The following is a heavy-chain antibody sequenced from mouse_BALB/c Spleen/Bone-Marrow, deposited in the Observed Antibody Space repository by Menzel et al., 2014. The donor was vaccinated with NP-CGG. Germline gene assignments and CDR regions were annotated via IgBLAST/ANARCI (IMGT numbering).Heavy chain of an antibody. D-gene: IGHD2-13*01. J-gene: IGHJ2*01. CDR2: INPSTGYT. Sequence: QVQLQQSGAELAKPGASVKTSCKASGYTFTSYWMHWVKQRPGQGLEWIGYINPSTGYTEYNQKFKDKATLTADKSSSTAYMQLSSLTSEDSAVYYCARGDYYFDYWGQGTTLTVSS. V-gene: IGHV1-7*01. CDR3: ARGDYYFDY. CDR1: GYTFTSYW.